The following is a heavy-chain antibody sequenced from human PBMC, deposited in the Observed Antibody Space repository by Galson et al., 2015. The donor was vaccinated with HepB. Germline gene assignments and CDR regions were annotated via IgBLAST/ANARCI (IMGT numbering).Heavy chain of an antibody. CDR2: IKQDGSEK. Sequence: SLRLSCAASGFTFSSYWMSWVRQAPGKGLEWVANIKQDGSEKYYVDSVKGRFTISRDNAKNSLYLQMNSLRAEDTAVYYCARTYGDYSYYYGMDVWGQGTTVTVSS. J-gene: IGHJ6*02. D-gene: IGHD4-17*01. CDR1: GFTFSSYW. CDR3: ARTYGDYSYYYGMDV. V-gene: IGHV3-7*03.